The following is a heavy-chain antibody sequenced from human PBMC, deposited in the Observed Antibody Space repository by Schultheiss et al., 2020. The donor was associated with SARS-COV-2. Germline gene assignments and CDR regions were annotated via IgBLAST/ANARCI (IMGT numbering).Heavy chain of an antibody. CDR2: ITGGGGAT. CDR3: AKGSEFLVLKHWFDS. CDR1: GFTFSNYA. Sequence: GGSLRLSCAASGFTFSNYAMNWVRQAPGKGLEWVSAITGGGGATYIADSMKGRLTVSRDNSKNTLYLQMNSLRAEDTAVYYCAKGSEFLVLKHWFDSWGQGTLVTVSS. V-gene: IGHV3-23*01. J-gene: IGHJ5*01. D-gene: IGHD2-8*01.